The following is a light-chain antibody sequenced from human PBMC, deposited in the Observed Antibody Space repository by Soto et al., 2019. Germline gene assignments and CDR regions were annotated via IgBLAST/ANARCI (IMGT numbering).Light chain of an antibody. V-gene: IGKV3-15*01. J-gene: IGKJ4*01. CDR3: QHYNSWPLT. Sequence: EIVMTHSPATMSVSPGERDTLSCRASQSVSSNLAWYHQNPGQAPRLLIYGTSTRATGIPARFSGSGSGTEFTLTISSLQSEDFAIYYCQHYNSWPLTFGGGTKVEIK. CDR1: QSVSSN. CDR2: GTS.